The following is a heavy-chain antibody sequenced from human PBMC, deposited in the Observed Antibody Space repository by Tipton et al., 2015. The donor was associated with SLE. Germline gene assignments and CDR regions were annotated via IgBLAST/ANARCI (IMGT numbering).Heavy chain of an antibody. J-gene: IGHJ2*01. V-gene: IGHV3-11*01. Sequence: SLRLSCAASGFIFSDYYMSWIRQTPGKGLEWVSYISSSGSTIKYADSMKGRFTISRDNAKNSLYLQMNSLRAEDTAVYYCARVTSGWSPLSGLIHWYFDLWGRGTLVTVSS. CDR3: ARVTSGWSPLSGLIHWYFDL. CDR2: ISSSGSTI. CDR1: GFIFSDYY. D-gene: IGHD3-22*01.